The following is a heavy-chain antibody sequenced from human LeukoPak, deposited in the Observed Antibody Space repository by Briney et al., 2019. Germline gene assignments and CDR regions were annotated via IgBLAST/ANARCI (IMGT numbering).Heavy chain of an antibody. CDR1: GFTFSTYA. D-gene: IGHD2-8*01. CDR2: IWYDGSNK. V-gene: IGHV3-33*08. CDR3: ARGYCTNGVCYFIDY. J-gene: IGHJ4*02. Sequence: GGSLRLSRAASGFTFSTYAMSWVRQAPGRGLEWVAVIWYDGSNKNYADSVKGRFTISRDNSKNTLYLQMNSLRAEDTALYYCARGYCTNGVCYFIDYWGQGTLVTVSS.